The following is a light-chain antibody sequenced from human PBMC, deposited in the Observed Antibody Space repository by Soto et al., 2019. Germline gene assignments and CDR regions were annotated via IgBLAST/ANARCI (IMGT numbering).Light chain of an antibody. V-gene: IGKV3-20*01. CDR2: GAS. J-gene: IGKJ4*01. Sequence: EIVLTQSPGTLSLSPGERATLSCRASQSVSSSYLAWYQQKPGQAPRLLIYGASSRATDIPDRFSGSGSGTDFTLTISRLEPEDFAVYYCQHYGTLPVTFGGGTKVEIK. CDR3: QHYGTLPVT. CDR1: QSVSSSY.